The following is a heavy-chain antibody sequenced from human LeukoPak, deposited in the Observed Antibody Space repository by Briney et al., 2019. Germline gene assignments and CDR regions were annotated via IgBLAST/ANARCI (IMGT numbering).Heavy chain of an antibody. D-gene: IGHD6-6*01. Sequence: GGSLRLSCAASGFTVSSKYMGWVRQAPGKGLEWVSVIYSGDSTQYADSVKGRFTISRDNSKNTLYLQMNSLRAEDTAVYYCAKPIEYTSSSGFDYWGQGTLVTVSS. CDR1: GFTVSSKY. J-gene: IGHJ4*02. V-gene: IGHV3-53*05. CDR2: IYSGDST. CDR3: AKPIEYTSSSGFDY.